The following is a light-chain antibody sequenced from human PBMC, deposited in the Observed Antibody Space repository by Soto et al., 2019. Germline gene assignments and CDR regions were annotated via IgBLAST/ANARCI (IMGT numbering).Light chain of an antibody. J-gene: IGKJ5*01. CDR3: QQRSAWPQIT. V-gene: IGKV3-11*01. CDR2: DAS. Sequence: EIFFSQSSLTKSSSAQKIATLCSXXSQSVNSYLVWYQQKPGQAPRLPIYDASNRATGIPARFSGSGSGTDFTLTISSLDPEDFAVYYCQQRSAWPQITFGQGTRLEIK. CDR1: QSVNSY.